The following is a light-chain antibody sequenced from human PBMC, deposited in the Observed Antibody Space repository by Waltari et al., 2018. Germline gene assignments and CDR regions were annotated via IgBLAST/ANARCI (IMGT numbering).Light chain of an antibody. CDR2: DNN. J-gene: IGLJ2*01. CDR1: ISNIAHYY. V-gene: IGLV1-51*01. CDR3: ATWDNSLSEVV. Sequence: QSVLTQPPSVSAAPGQKVTISCSGSISNIAHYYVSWYHQLPGAAPKLLIYDNNKRPSGIPDRFSASKSGTSATLGITGLQIGDEADYYCATWDNSLSEVVFGGGTKLTVL.